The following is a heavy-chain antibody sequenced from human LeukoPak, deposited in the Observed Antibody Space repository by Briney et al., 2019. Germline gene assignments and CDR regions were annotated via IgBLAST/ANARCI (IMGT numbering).Heavy chain of an antibody. CDR1: GFTFDDYA. CDR2: ISWNSGSI. V-gene: IGHV3-9*03. D-gene: IGHD4-11*01. CDR3: AKGNSNSPYYYYMDV. Sequence: SLRLSCAASGFTFDDYAMHWVRQAPGKGLEWVSGISWNSGSIGYADSVKGRFTISRDNAKNSLYLQMNSLRAEDMALYYCAKGNSNSPYYYYMDVWGKGTTVTVSS. J-gene: IGHJ6*03.